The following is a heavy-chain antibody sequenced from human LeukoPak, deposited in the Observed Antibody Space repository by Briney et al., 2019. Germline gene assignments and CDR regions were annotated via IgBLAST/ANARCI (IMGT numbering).Heavy chain of an antibody. CDR1: GGSISSTNW. D-gene: IGHD2-2*02. J-gene: IGHJ4*02. CDR2: IYHSGST. V-gene: IGHV4-4*02. CDR3: ARAGDCSSISCYKGLDLDY. Sequence: SETLSLTCTVSGGSISSTNWWSWVRQSPGKGLEWIGEIYHSGSTNYSPSLKSRVTISLDKSKNQFSLKLSSVTAADTAVYYCARAGDCSSISCYKGLDLDYWGQGTLVTVSS.